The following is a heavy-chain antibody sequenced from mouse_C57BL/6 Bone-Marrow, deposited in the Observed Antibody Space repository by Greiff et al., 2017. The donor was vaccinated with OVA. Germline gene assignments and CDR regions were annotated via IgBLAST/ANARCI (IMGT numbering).Heavy chain of an antibody. CDR3: ARGYYGSPFAY. CDR1: GYTFPSFP. D-gene: IGHD1-1*01. Sequence: VPLPPSGAELMEPGTSVKVFCQASGYTFPSFPIEVMKQNHGKSLEWIGNFHPYNDDTKYNEKFKGKATWTVEKSSSTVYLELSRLTSDDSAVYYCARGYYGSPFAYWGQGTLVTVSA. CDR2: FHPYNDDT. J-gene: IGHJ3*01. V-gene: IGHV1-47*01.